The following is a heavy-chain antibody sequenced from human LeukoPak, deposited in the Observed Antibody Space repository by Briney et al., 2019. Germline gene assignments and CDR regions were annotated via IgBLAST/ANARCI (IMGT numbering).Heavy chain of an antibody. J-gene: IGHJ4*02. Sequence: HPGGSLRLSCAASGFTFSSHWMSWVRQAPGKGLEWVSAISGSGGSTYYADSVKGRFTISRDNSKNTLYLQMNSLRAEDTAVYYCAKDQYFDWLLTSFDYWGQGTLVTVSS. CDR1: GFTFSSHW. CDR3: AKDQYFDWLLTSFDY. CDR2: ISGSGGST. V-gene: IGHV3-23*01. D-gene: IGHD3-9*01.